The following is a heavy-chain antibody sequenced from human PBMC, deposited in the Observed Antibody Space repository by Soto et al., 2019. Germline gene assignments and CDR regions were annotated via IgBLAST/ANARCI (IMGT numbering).Heavy chain of an antibody. J-gene: IGHJ6*02. CDR1: GYTFTSYY. CDR3: ARVASHPNIFGVVGGYYYYGMDV. CDR2: INPSGGST. Sequence: ASVKVSFKASGYTFTSYYMHWLRQAPGQGLEWMGIINPSGGSTSYAQKFQGRVTMTRDTSTSTVYMELSSLRSEDTAVYYCARVASHPNIFGVVGGYYYYGMDVWGQGTTVTVSS. V-gene: IGHV1-46*01. D-gene: IGHD3-3*02.